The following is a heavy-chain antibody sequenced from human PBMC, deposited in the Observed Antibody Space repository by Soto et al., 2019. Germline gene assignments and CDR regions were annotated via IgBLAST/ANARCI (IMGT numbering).Heavy chain of an antibody. CDR1: GYTFTSYY. J-gene: IGHJ4*02. CDR3: AIKKLVASGDYFGY. V-gene: IGHV1-46*01. CDR2: INPSAGST. Sequence: ASVKVSCKASGYTFTSYYLHWVRQAPGQGLEWMGIINPSAGSTVYPQKFQGRVTVTRDTSTSTVYMELSSLRSEDTAVYYCAIKKLVASGDYFGYWGQGTLVTVSS.